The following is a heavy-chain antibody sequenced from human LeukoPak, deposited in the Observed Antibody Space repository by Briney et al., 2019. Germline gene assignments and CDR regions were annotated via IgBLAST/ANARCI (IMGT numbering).Heavy chain of an antibody. CDR1: GGTFSSYA. V-gene: IGHV1-69*04. Sequence: SVKVSCKASGGTFSSYAISWVRQAPGQGLEWMGRIIPIFGIANYAQKFQGRVTITADKSTSTAYMELSSLRSEDTAVYYCARVVGGYCSSTGCNDWFDPWGQGTTVTVSS. D-gene: IGHD2-2*01. CDR2: IIPIFGIA. CDR3: ARVVGGYCSSTGCNDWFDP. J-gene: IGHJ5*01.